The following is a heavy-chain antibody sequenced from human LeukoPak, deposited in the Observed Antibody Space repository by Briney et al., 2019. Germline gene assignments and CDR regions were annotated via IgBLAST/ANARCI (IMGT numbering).Heavy chain of an antibody. D-gene: IGHD3-10*01. V-gene: IGHV1-18*01. CDR1: GYTFTSYG. J-gene: IGHJ6*03. CDR2: ISAYNGNT. Sequence: ASVKVSCKASGYTFTSYGISWVRQAPGQGLEWMGWISAYNGNTNYAQKFQGRVTITADESTSTAYMELSSLRSEDTAVYYCARVSGSEKTYYYYYMDVWGKGTTVTVSS. CDR3: ARVSGSEKTYYYYYMDV.